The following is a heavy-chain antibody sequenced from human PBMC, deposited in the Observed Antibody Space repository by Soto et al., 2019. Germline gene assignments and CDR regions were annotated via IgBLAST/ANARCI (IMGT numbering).Heavy chain of an antibody. V-gene: IGHV3-23*01. J-gene: IGHJ4*02. D-gene: IGHD1-20*01. CDR1: GFTFSRYA. CDR2: ISGDGATT. CDR3: ATVPSGIPEAIGA. Sequence: EVQLLESGGGLVQPGGSLRLSCAASGFTFSRYALSWVRQAPGQGLAWVSSISGDGATTFYADSVKGRFTASRDNSENTLYLQMNSLRVEDTAVYFCATVPSGIPEAIGAWCQGTLLTVSS.